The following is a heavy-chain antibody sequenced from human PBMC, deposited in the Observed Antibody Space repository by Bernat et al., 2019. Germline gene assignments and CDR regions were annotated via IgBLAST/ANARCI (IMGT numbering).Heavy chain of an antibody. Sequence: QLQLQESGPGLVRPSETLSLTCTVSGDSISTSSYHWGWIRQPPGKGLEWIGTIFYRGSTNYNPSLKSRVTISVDTSKNQFSLQLSSVTATDTAVYCCARDTASAVHDWGQGTLVTVSS. CDR1: GDSISTSSYH. CDR2: IFYRGST. D-gene: IGHD5-18*01. J-gene: IGHJ4*02. V-gene: IGHV4-39*01. CDR3: ARDTASAVHD.